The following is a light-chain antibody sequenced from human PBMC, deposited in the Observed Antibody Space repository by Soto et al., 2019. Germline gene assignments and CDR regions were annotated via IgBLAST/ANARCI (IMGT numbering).Light chain of an antibody. Sequence: DIQMTQSLSSLSASVGDTVTITCRASQSISNSLSWEQQKPGKAPKFLIYVASTLQRGVPSRFSGSGSGTDFTLTISSLQPEDVATYYCQQTFSPPYTFGQGTKLEIK. V-gene: IGKV1-39*01. CDR2: VAS. CDR3: QQTFSPPYT. CDR1: QSISNS. J-gene: IGKJ2*01.